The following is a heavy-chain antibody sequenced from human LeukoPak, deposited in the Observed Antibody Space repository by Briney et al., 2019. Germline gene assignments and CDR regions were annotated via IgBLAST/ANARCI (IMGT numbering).Heavy chain of an antibody. Sequence: SETLSLTCTVSGGFISSYYWSWIRQPPGKGLEWIAYISDIGSINYNPSLKSRVTISLDTSKNQFSLKLSSVTAADTAVYYCAGHHPRNTVDFWGQGTLVTVSS. CDR3: AGHHPRNTVDF. CDR2: ISDIGSI. J-gene: IGHJ4*02. CDR1: GGFISSYY. V-gene: IGHV4-59*08. D-gene: IGHD2-8*02.